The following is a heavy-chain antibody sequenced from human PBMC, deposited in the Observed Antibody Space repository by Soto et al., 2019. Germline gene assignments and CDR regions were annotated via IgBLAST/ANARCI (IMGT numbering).Heavy chain of an antibody. Sequence: SETLSLTCTVSGGSMSSHYWTWLRQPPGKGLEWIGYISYSGSTYYNSSLKSRVTISADTSRNQFSLKLSSVIAADTAVYYCARADPDASVGYWGQGTLVTVSS. CDR1: GGSMSSHY. J-gene: IGHJ4*02. D-gene: IGHD3-16*01. CDR2: ISYSGST. V-gene: IGHV4-59*11. CDR3: ARADPDASVGY.